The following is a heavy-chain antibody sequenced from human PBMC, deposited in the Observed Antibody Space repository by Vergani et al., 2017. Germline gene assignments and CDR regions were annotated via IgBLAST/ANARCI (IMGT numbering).Heavy chain of an antibody. CDR1: GFTFSSYS. CDR3: ARANYYDSSGADP. D-gene: IGHD3-22*01. Sequence: EVQLVESGGGLVKPGGSLRLSCAASGFTFSSYSMNWVRQAPGRGLEWGSSISSSSSYIYYADSVKGRFTISRDNAKNSLYLQMNSLRAEDTAVYYCARANYYDSSGADPWGQGTLVTVSS. CDR2: ISSSSSYI. V-gene: IGHV3-21*01. J-gene: IGHJ5*02.